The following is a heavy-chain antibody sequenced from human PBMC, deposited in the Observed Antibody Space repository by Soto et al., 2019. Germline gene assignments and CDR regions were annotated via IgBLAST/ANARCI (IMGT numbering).Heavy chain of an antibody. CDR3: GRCTSTSCHLGSDY. V-gene: IGHV3-30-3*01. CDR2: ISHDGINK. J-gene: IGHJ4*02. D-gene: IGHD2-2*01. CDR1: GFTFSSYA. Sequence: QVLLVDSGGGGVQPGRSLRLSCAAAGFTFSSYAMNWVRQAPGKGLEWVALISHDGINKYYADSVRGRFTISRDSSTNTLYLQMNSLRAADTAVYYCGRCTSTSCHLGSDYWGQGTLVTVSS.